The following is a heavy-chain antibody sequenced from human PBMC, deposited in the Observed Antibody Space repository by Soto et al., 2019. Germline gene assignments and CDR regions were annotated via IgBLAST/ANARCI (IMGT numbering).Heavy chain of an antibody. V-gene: IGHV3-30-3*01. CDR2: ISYDGSNK. CDR1: GFTFSSYA. J-gene: IGHJ5*02. CDR3: SRDSGRYCSGGSCYNWFDP. Sequence: GGSLRLSCAASGFTFSSYAMHWVRQAPGKGLEWVAVISYDGSNKYYADSVKGRFTISRDNYKNTLYLQMNSLRAEDTAVYYCSRDSGRYCSGGSCYNWFDPWGQGTLVTVSS. D-gene: IGHD2-15*01.